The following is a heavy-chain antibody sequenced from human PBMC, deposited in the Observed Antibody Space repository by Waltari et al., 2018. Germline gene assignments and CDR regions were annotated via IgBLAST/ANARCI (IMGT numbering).Heavy chain of an antibody. V-gene: IGHV4-38-2*01. CDR2: IYHSGST. J-gene: IGHJ4*02. Sequence: QVQLQESGPGLVKPSETLSLTCPVSGYSISSGSYWGWIRPPPGKGLEWIGSIYHSGSTYYNPSLKSRVTISVDTSKNQFSLKLSSVTAADTAVYYCARQIITMIVVVPYFDYWGQGTLVTVSS. CDR1: GYSISSGSY. D-gene: IGHD3-22*01. CDR3: ARQIITMIVVVPYFDY.